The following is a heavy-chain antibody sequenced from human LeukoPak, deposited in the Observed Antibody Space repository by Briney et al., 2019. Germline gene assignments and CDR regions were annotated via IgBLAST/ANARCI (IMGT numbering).Heavy chain of an antibody. CDR2: MYHTGVT. J-gene: IGHJ3*02. CDR1: VHSMSSGYY. D-gene: IGHD6-13*01. V-gene: IGHV4-38-2*02. CDR3: AKDSSSWIDAFDI. Sequence: PSQTLSLTRTVSVHSMSSGYYWAGIRQPPERGREGMGSMYHTGVTYSKPSLKSRVTISVDTSKNQLSLKLSLVTAADTAVDYRAKDSSSWIDAFDIWGLGTMVIVSS.